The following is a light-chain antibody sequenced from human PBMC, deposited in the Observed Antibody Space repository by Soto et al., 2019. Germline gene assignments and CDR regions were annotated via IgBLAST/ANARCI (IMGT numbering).Light chain of an antibody. CDR1: QGILTG. Sequence: EVVMSQSPATLSMSPGERATLSCRASQGILTGLAWYQQKPGQAPRLLIYGASTRATGIPDRFSGSGSGTDFTLTISRLEPEDSAVYCCQQYGSSPTWTFGQGTKVDIK. CDR2: GAS. J-gene: IGKJ1*01. CDR3: QQYGSSPTWT. V-gene: IGKV3-20*01.